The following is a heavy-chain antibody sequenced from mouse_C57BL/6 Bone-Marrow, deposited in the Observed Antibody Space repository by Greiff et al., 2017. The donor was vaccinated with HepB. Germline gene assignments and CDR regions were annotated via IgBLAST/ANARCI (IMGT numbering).Heavy chain of an antibody. CDR2: ISDDGSYT. Sequence: EVHLVESGGGLVKPGGSLKLSCAASGFTFSSYAMSWVRQTPEKRLEWVATISDDGSYTYYPDNIKGRFTISRDNAKNNLYLQMSNLKSEDTAMYYCSRLWSYYAMDYCGRGTGITVSS. CDR3: SRLWSYYAMDY. D-gene: IGHD1-1*02. CDR1: GFTFSSYA. J-gene: IGHJ4*01. V-gene: IGHV5-4*01.